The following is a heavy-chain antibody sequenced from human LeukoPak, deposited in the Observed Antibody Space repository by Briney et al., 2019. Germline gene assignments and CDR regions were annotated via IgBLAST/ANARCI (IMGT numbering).Heavy chain of an antibody. D-gene: IGHD3-10*02. Sequence: GRSLRLSCAGSGFIFNNYAMHWVRQPPGKGLEWVSGISWNSGSIDYADSVKGRFTISRDSGRKSVYLQMNSLTTDDTAFYFCAKELDTMFFDYWGQGALVTVSS. V-gene: IGHV3-9*01. CDR1: GFIFNNYA. J-gene: IGHJ4*02. CDR3: AKELDTMFFDY. CDR2: ISWNSGSI.